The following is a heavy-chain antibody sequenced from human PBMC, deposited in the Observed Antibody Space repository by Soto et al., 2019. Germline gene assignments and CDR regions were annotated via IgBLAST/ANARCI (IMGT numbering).Heavy chain of an antibody. Sequence: SETLSLTCTVSGGSISSSSYYWGWIRQPPGKGLEWIGRIYYSGSTYYNPSLKSRVTISVDTSKNQFSLKLSSVTAADTAVYYCARTLDYDFWSGQIYYYYGIDVWGQGTTV. V-gene: IGHV4-39*01. D-gene: IGHD3-3*01. CDR3: ARTLDYDFWSGQIYYYYGIDV. CDR2: IYYSGST. CDR1: GGSISSSSYY. J-gene: IGHJ6*02.